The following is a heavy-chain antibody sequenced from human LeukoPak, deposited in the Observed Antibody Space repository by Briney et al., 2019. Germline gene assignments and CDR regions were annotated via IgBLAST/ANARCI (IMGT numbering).Heavy chain of an antibody. Sequence: GRSLRLSCVASGLTFSSYGMHWVRQAPGKGLEWVAVIWYGGSNKYYADSVKGRFTISRDNSKNTLYLQMNSLRAEDTAVYYCAKAEFFGTPGAFDIWGQGTMVTVSS. CDR3: AKAEFFGTPGAFDI. D-gene: IGHD3-3*01. CDR2: IWYGGSNK. CDR1: GLTFSSYG. J-gene: IGHJ3*02. V-gene: IGHV3-30*18.